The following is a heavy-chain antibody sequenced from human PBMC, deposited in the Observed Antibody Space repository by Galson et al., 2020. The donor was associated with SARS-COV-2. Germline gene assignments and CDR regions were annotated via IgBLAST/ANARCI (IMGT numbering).Heavy chain of an antibody. CDR2: IWYDGSNK. Sequence: GGSLRLSCAASGLTLSSYGMHWVRQAPGKGLEWVAVIWYDGSNKYYADSVKGRFTISRDNSKNTLYLQMNSLRAEDTAVYYCARTLEYSLDYWGQGTLVTVSS. J-gene: IGHJ4*02. D-gene: IGHD6-6*01. V-gene: IGHV3-33*01. CDR1: GLTLSSYG. CDR3: ARTLEYSLDY.